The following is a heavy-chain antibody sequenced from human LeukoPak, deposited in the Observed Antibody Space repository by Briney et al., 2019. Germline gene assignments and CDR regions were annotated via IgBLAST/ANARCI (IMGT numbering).Heavy chain of an antibody. Sequence: GGSLRLSCAASGFTLSSYAMSWVRQAPGKGLERVSAISGSGGSTYYADSVKGRFTISRDNAKNSLYLQMNSLRAEDTAVYYCAREASLAAAGRWFDPWGQGTLVTVSS. CDR1: GFTLSSYA. J-gene: IGHJ5*02. D-gene: IGHD6-13*01. CDR3: AREASLAAAGRWFDP. V-gene: IGHV3-23*01. CDR2: ISGSGGST.